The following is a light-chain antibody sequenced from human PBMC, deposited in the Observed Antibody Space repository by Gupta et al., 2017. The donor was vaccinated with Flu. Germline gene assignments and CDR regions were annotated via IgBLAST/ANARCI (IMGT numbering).Light chain of an antibody. CDR2: QDG. CDR1: KLGDKH. CDR3: QTWDRSPYV. J-gene: IGLJ1*01. Sequence: SHVLTQPPSVAVSPGQTVSITCSGEKLGDKHVHWYQQKPGQSPVLVIYQDGRRPLGVSERFYGSSSGNTATLTIRGTQAADEADYYCQTWDRSPYVFGTGTTLIVL. V-gene: IGLV3-1*01.